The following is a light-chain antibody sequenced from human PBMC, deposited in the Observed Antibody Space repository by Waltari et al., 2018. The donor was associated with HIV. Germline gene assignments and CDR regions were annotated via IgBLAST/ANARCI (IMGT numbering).Light chain of an antibody. V-gene: IGKV3-15*01. CDR2: AAS. Sequence: EIVMTQSPATLWLSPGETATISCRTRQSIATNLAWYQQKRGQAPKRLIYAASTGAAGVPPRFSGSGSGTEFNRTIDSLQSDDFAIYYCQQYNNWPYTFARGSKVEVK. J-gene: IGKJ2*01. CDR3: QQYNNWPYT. CDR1: QSIATN.